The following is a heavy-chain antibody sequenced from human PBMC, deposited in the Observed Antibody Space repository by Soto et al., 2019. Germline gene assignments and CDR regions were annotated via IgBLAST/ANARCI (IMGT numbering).Heavy chain of an antibody. J-gene: IGHJ6*02. D-gene: IGHD3-9*01. CDR1: GFTFSSYS. CDR2: ISSSSSTI. V-gene: IGHV3-48*02. Sequence: GGSLRLSCAASGFTFSSYSMNWVRQAPGKGLEWVSYISSSSSTIYYADSVKGRFTISRDNAKNSLYLQMNSLRDEDTAVYYCARDVQDYDILTGYYTSSRGYGMDVWGQGTTVTVSS. CDR3: ARDVQDYDILTGYYTSSRGYGMDV.